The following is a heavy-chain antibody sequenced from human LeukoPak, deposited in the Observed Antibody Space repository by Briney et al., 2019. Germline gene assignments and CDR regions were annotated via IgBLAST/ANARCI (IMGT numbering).Heavy chain of an antibody. CDR1: GFTVSGNY. CDR2: IYSGGTT. CDR3: ARRAGGYSHPYDY. Sequence: GGSLRLSCAVSGFTVSGNYMSWVRQAPGKGLEWVSLIYSGGTTYYADSVKGRFTISRDNSKNTLYLQMNSLRAEDTVVYYCARRAGGYSHPYDYWGQGILVTVSS. V-gene: IGHV3-53*01. D-gene: IGHD4-23*01. J-gene: IGHJ4*02.